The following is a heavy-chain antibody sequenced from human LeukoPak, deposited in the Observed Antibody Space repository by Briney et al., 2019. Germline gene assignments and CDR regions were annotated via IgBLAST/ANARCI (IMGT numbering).Heavy chain of an antibody. CDR3: ARHGYHDYVWGSYSNYFDY. CDR1: GGSISSYY. CDR2: IYYSGST. J-gene: IGHJ4*02. Sequence: SETLSLTCTVSGGSISSYYWSWIRQPPGKGLEWIGYIYYSGSTNYNPSLKSRVTISVDTSKNQFSLKLSSVTAADTAVYYCARHGYHDYVWGSYSNYFDYWGQGTLVTVSS. D-gene: IGHD3-16*01. V-gene: IGHV4-59*08.